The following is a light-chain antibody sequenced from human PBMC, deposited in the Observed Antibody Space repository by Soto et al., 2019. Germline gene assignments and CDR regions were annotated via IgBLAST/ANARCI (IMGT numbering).Light chain of an antibody. CDR1: RSDIGSNF. Sequence: QSVLSQPPSASGTPGQTVIISCSGSRSDIGSNFVNWYQHLPGTAPKLLIYNSNQRPSGVPDRFSGSKSGTSASLAISGLQSEDEAEYFCFSFTTTSTHVFGTGTKVTV. CDR2: NSN. CDR3: FSFTTTSTHV. J-gene: IGLJ1*01. V-gene: IGLV1-44*01.